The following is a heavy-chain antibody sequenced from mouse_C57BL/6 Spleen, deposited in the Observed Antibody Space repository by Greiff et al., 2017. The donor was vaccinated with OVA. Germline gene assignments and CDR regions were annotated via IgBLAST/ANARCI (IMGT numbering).Heavy chain of an antibody. Sequence: VQLVESGAELVRPGASVKLSCKASGYTFTDYYINWVKQRPGQGLEWIARIYPGSGNTYYNEKFKGKATLTAEKSSSTAYMQLSSLTSEDSAVYFCARGYYGFDYWGQGTTLTVSS. CDR2: IYPGSGNT. V-gene: IGHV1-76*01. D-gene: IGHD1-1*02. CDR1: GYTFTDYY. J-gene: IGHJ2*01. CDR3: ARGYYGFDY.